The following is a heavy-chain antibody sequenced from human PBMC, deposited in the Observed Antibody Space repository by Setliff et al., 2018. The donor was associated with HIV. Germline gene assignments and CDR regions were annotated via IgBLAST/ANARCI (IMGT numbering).Heavy chain of an antibody. CDR3: AREHCSGGSCNGFDI. CDR1: GGSISSYY. J-gene: IGHJ3*02. D-gene: IGHD2-15*01. CDR2: IYISGTT. Sequence: PSETLSLTCTVSGGSISSYYWSWIRQPAGKGLEWIGRIYISGTTNYNPSLKSRVTISLDTSRNQFSLKLGSVTAADTAMYYCAREHCSGGSCNGFDIWGQGTMVTVSS. V-gene: IGHV4-4*07.